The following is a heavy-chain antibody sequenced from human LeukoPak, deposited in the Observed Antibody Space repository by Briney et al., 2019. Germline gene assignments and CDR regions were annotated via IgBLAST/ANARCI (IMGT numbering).Heavy chain of an antibody. CDR1: GDSITSGSYY. D-gene: IGHD5-18*01. J-gene: IGHJ6*03. CDR2: IYYSGST. CDR3: ARTTEGGYTYGYFYYYYMDV. V-gene: IGHV4-39*07. Sequence: SETLSLTCSVSGDSITSGSYYWGWIRQPPGRGLEWIGSIYYSGSTYYNPSLKSRVTISVDTSKNQFSLKLTSVTAADTAVYYCARTTEGGYTYGYFYYYYMDVWGKGTTVTISS.